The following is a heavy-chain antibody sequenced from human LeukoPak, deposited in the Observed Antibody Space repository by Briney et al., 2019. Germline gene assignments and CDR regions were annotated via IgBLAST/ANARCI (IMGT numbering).Heavy chain of an antibody. CDR2: IYYSVSS. CDR3: ARGNSSGFR. V-gene: IGHV4-31*03. CDR1: GHSISRGGYY. D-gene: IGHD3-22*01. J-gene: IGHJ4*02. Sequence: SQTLSLTCTVSGHSISRGGYYWSWIRQHPGKGLEWIGYIYYSVSSYYNPSFMSRLTISVDTSKNQFSLKLSSVTAADTAVYYCARGNSSGFRWGQGTLVTVSS.